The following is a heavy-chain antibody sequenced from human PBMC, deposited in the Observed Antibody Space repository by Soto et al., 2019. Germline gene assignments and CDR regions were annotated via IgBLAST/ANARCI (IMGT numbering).Heavy chain of an antibody. D-gene: IGHD3-16*01. CDR1: GYTFTSYG. J-gene: IGHJ6*02. V-gene: IGHV1-18*01. CDR2: INGYTGNN. CDR3: ARSWVTGKGGMDV. Sequence: QVQLVQSGAEVKKPGASVKVSCKASGYTFTSYGFSWVRQAPGQGLEWMGWINGYTGNNHYAQKFQGRVTMTTDTSTSTAYMELWTLISDDTAVYYCARSWVTGKGGMDVWGQGTTVTVSS.